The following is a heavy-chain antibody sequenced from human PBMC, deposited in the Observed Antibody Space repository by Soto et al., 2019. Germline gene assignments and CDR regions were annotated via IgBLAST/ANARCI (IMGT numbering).Heavy chain of an antibody. CDR1: GGSISSSSYY. V-gene: IGHV4-61*05. Sequence: SETLSLTCTVSGGSISSSSYYWGWIRQSPGKGLEWIGYIYYTGTAKYNPSLKSRVTISVDSSKSQFSLKLDSVTAADTAVYYCARLGGYYQAFDSWGQGNPVTVSS. J-gene: IGHJ4*02. CDR3: ARLGGYYQAFDS. CDR2: IYYTGTA. D-gene: IGHD3-22*01.